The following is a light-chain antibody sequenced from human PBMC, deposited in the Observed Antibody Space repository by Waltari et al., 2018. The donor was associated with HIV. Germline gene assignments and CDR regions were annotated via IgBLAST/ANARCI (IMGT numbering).Light chain of an antibody. V-gene: IGLV2-14*03. CDR1: SNDVGGYNY. J-gene: IGLJ2*01. CDR3: SSYTKTLYVI. Sequence: QSALTQPASVSGSPGQSITISCTGTSNDVGGYNYVSWYQQPPGKAPKLMIYDVTTRPSGVSDRFSVSKSDKTASLTTSGLQAEDDADYYCSSYTKTLYVIFGGGTKLTVL. CDR2: DVT.